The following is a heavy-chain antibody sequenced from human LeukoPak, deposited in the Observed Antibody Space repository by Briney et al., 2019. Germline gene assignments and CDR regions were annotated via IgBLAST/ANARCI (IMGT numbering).Heavy chain of an antibody. J-gene: IGHJ6*03. CDR2: IYIDGSRI. CDR1: GFTPYSYW. CDR3: AREVEEVPGAMGVYYYYYMDV. V-gene: IGHV3-74*01. D-gene: IGHD2-2*01. Sequence: GGSLRLSCAASGFTPYSYWMHWVRQAPGKGLVWVSRIYIDGSRIDYADCVNGRFTMSRDIAKNTLYLQMNSLRADDTAVYYCAREVEEVPGAMGVYYYYYMDVWGKGTTVTVSS.